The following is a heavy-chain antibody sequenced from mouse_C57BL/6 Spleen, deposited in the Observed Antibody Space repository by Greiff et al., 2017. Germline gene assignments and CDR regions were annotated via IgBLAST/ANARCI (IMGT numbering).Heavy chain of an antibody. J-gene: IGHJ3*01. CDR1: GFTFSSYG. D-gene: IGHD3-2*01. V-gene: IGHV5-6*01. CDR3: ARDRGFAY. Sequence: DVHLVESGGDLVKPGGSLKLSCAASGFTFSSYGMSWVRQTPDKRLEWVATISSGGSYTYYPDSVKGRFTISRDNAKNTLYLQMSSLKSEDTAMYYCARDRGFAYWGQGTLVTVSA. CDR2: ISSGGSYT.